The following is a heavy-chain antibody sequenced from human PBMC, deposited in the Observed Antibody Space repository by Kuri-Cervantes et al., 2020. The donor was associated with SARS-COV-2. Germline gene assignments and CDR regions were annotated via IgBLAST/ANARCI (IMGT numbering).Heavy chain of an antibody. V-gene: IGHV5-51*01. J-gene: IGHJ4*02. CDR3: ARLPVSGDPYYDY. CDR1: GYKFHAYW. D-gene: IGHD2-21*01. Sequence: GESLKISCKGSGYKFHAYWIAWVRQMPGKGLECMGIIYPADSDTRYSPSFQGQVTLSADKSINTAYLQWNNLKASDTAMYYCARLPVSGDPYYDYWGQGTPVTVSS. CDR2: IYPADSDT.